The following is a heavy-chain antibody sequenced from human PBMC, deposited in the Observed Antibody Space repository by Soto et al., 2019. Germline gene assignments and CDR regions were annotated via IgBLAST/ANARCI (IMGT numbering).Heavy chain of an antibody. CDR3: ARVDHRGYFAILTDY. CDR1: GDCLSSGGHY. CDR2: IYDSVNT. J-gene: IGHJ4*02. Sequence: TVSGDCLSSGGHYWSWIRQHPGKGLEWIGHIYDSVNTYYSPSLRSRVTISADMSKNQFSLNLRSVTAADTAVYYCARVDHRGYFAILTDYWGQGTLVTVSS. V-gene: IGHV4-31*03. D-gene: IGHD2-15*01.